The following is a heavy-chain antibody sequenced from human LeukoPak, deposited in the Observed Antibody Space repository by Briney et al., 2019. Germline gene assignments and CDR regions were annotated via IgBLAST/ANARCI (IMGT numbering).Heavy chain of an antibody. V-gene: IGHV3-30*02. CDR1: GFIFGSYG. J-gene: IGHJ5*02. D-gene: IGHD2-21*01. CDR2: IRYDGSNK. CDR3: SGDGDGFDP. Sequence: PGGSLRLSCAASGFIFGSYGMHWVRQAPGKGLEWVAFIRYDGSNKYYADSVKGRFTISRDNSKNTVYLQMNSLRDEDTAVYYCSGDGDGFDPWGQGTLVTVSS.